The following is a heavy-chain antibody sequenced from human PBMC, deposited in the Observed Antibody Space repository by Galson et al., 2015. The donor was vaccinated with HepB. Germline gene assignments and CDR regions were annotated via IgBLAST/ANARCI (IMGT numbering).Heavy chain of an antibody. D-gene: IGHD3-22*01. CDR1: RGSITSGTYY. V-gene: IGHV4-61*02. CDR2: VSTSGNT. Sequence: TLSLTCTVSRGSITSGTYYWSWIRQPAGKGLEWVGRVSTSGNTNYNPSLKSRLTMSIDTSKNQFSLKLTSVAAADTAVYYCARDGGYSLGYYYYHMDVWGKGTTVTVSS. J-gene: IGHJ6*03. CDR3: ARDGGYSLGYYYYHMDV.